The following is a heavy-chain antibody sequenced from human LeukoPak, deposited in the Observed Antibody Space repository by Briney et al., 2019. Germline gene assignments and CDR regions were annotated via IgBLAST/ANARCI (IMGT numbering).Heavy chain of an antibody. Sequence: SETLSLTCTVSGGSISSSSYYWGWIRQPPGKGLEWIGSIYYSGGTYYNPSLKSRVTISVDTSKNQFSLKLSSVTAADTAVYYCARMRIAVAGNFDYWGQGTLVTVSS. J-gene: IGHJ4*02. CDR3: ARMRIAVAGNFDY. CDR2: IYYSGGT. V-gene: IGHV4-39*01. D-gene: IGHD6-19*01. CDR1: GGSISSSSYY.